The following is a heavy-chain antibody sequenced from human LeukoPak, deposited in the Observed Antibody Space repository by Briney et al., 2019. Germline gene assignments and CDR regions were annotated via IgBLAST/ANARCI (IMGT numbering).Heavy chain of an antibody. CDR3: ARVGRLGTHDY. D-gene: IGHD7-27*01. Sequence: GGYLRLSCAASGFTFSSYEMNWVRQAPGKGLEWVSYISSSGSTIYYADSVKGRFTISRDNAKNSLYLQMNSLRAEDTAVYYCARVGRLGTHDYWGQGTLVTVSS. CDR1: GFTFSSYE. J-gene: IGHJ4*02. V-gene: IGHV3-48*03. CDR2: ISSSGSTI.